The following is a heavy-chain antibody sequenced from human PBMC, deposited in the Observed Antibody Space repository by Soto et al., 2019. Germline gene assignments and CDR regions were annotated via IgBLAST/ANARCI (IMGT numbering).Heavy chain of an antibody. D-gene: IGHD3-22*01. J-gene: IGHJ4*02. CDR2: IFHGGST. CDR1: GGSFSGYY. CDR3: ARPHYDSNTFYYFFDY. Sequence: SETLSLTCAVYGGSFSGYYWSWIRQPPGKGLEWIGEIFHGGSTNYSPCLNSRVNISVDTLKIQLSRELSSVTAADTAVYYCARPHYDSNTFYYFFDYWGQGTLVTVSS. V-gene: IGHV4-34*12.